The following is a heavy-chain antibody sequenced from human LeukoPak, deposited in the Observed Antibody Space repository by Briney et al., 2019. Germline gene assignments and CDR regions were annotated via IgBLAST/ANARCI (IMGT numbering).Heavy chain of an antibody. V-gene: IGHV3-21*04. CDR1: GFTFSSYN. J-gene: IGHJ4*02. D-gene: IGHD6-19*01. CDR3: AKLVAVAGRNY. CDR2: ISTTSDYI. Sequence: GGSLRLSCAASGFTFSSYNMNWVRQAPGKGLEWVSSISTTSDYIYYADSLKGRFTISRDNAKNSLYLQMNSLRAEDTAVYYCAKLVAVAGRNYWGQGTLVTVSS.